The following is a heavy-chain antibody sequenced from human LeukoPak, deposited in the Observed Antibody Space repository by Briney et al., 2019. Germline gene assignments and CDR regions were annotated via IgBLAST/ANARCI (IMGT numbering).Heavy chain of an antibody. CDR3: ARVRYFDWLGGMDV. Sequence: SQTLSLTCTVSGGSISSGDYYWSWIRQPPGKALEWIGYIYYSGSTCYNPSLKSRVTISVDTSKNQFSLKLSSVTAADTAVYYCARVRYFDWLGGMDVWGQGTTVTVSS. CDR2: IYYSGST. J-gene: IGHJ6*02. D-gene: IGHD3-9*01. V-gene: IGHV4-30-4*01. CDR1: GGSISSGDYY.